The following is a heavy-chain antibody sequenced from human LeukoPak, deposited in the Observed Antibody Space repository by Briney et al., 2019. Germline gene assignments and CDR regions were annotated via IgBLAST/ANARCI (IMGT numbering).Heavy chain of an antibody. D-gene: IGHD5-12*01. J-gene: IGHJ4*02. CDR3: ASHPSDSDWGPFDY. V-gene: IGHV3-30*02. CDR1: GLTFSRHV. Sequence: GGSLRLSCAASGLTFSRHVMHWVRQAPGKGLEWVAFIRSDGTNKDYADSLKGRFIISRDNSINTLYLQMNTLRTEDTAVYFCASHPSDSDWGPFDYWGQGTLVTVSS. CDR2: IRSDGTNK.